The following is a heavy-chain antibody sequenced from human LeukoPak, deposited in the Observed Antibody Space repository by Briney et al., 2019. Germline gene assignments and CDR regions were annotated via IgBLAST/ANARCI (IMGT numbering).Heavy chain of an antibody. D-gene: IGHD6-13*01. CDR3: ARVGYSSSWFRYFDY. J-gene: IGHJ4*02. CDR2: IIPILGIA. CDR1: GGTFSSYA. V-gene: IGHV1-69*04. Sequence: SVKVSCKASGGTFSSYAISWVRQAPGQGLEWMGRIIPILGIANYAQKFQGRVTITADKSTSTAYMELSSLRSEDTAVYYCARVGYSSSWFRYFDYWGLGTLVTVSS.